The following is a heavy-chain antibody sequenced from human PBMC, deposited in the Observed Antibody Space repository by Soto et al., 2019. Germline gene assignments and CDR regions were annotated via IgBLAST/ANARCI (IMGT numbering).Heavy chain of an antibody. CDR2: ITPFFDTP. J-gene: IGHJ4*02. D-gene: IGHD2-21*02. Sequence: QVHLLQSGAEVKKPGSSVKVSCTASGGTFSNDAVSWLRQAPGQGLEWMGGITPFFDTPSYAQRFQGRITISADTSTTTVYMELRGLRFDDTAIYYCAREVVTETTLRYFDYWGQGPLVTVSS. CDR3: AREVVTETTLRYFDY. V-gene: IGHV1-69*06. CDR1: GGTFSNDA.